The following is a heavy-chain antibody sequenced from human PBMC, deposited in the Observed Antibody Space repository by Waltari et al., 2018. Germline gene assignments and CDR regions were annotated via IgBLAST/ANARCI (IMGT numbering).Heavy chain of an antibody. CDR2: INHSGST. Sequence: QVQLQPWGAGLLKPSETLSLTCAAYGGSFSGYYWSGIRPPPGKGLEWIGEINHSGSTNYNPSLKSRVTISVDTSKNQFSLKLSSVTAADTAVYYCARGGPFTIFGVVRLFDYWGQGTLVTVSS. D-gene: IGHD3-3*01. J-gene: IGHJ4*02. CDR1: GGSFSGYY. V-gene: IGHV4-34*01. CDR3: ARGGPFTIFGVVRLFDY.